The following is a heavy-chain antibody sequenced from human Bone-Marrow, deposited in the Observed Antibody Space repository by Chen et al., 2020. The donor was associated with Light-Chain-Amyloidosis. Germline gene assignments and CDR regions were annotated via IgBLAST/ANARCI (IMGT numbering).Heavy chain of an antibody. CDR2: IYYSGST. CDR3: ARDWYDYVWGSYRYPFDY. Sequence: QLQLQESGPGPVKPSETLSLTCTVSGGSISSSSYYWGWIRQPPGKGLEWIGSIYYSGSTYYNPSLKSRVTISVDTSKNQFSLKLSSVTAADTAVYYCARDWYDYVWGSYRYPFDYWGQGTLVTVSS. D-gene: IGHD3-16*02. CDR1: GGSISSSSYY. V-gene: IGHV4-39*07. J-gene: IGHJ4*02.